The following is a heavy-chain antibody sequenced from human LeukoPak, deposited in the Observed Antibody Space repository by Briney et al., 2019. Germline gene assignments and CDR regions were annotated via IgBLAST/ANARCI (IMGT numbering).Heavy chain of an antibody. D-gene: IGHD3-10*01. CDR2: ISSSTSTI. V-gene: IGHV3-48*01. CDR1: GFTFSGYS. CDR3: ARDRGVTNYYYYGMDV. Sequence: GGSLRLSCAASGFTFSGYSMSWVRQAPGKGLEWVSYISSSTSTIYYADSVKGRFTISRDNAKNSLYLQMNSLRAEDPAVYYCARDRGVTNYYYYGMDVWGQGTTVTVSS. J-gene: IGHJ6*02.